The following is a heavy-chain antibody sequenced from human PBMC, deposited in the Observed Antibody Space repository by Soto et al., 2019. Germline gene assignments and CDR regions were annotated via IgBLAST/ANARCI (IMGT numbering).Heavy chain of an antibody. J-gene: IGHJ4*02. V-gene: IGHV3-23*01. CDR1: VFTFSSYA. Sequence: GWSLRLSCAASVFTFSSYAMSWLRQAPGKGLEWVSAISGSGGSTYYADSVKGRFTISRDNSKNTLYLQMNSLKTEDTAVYYCVRDTYFPDSSGYTRCFDYWGQGTLVTVSS. CDR3: VRDTYFPDSSGYTRCFDY. CDR2: ISGSGGST. D-gene: IGHD3-22*01.